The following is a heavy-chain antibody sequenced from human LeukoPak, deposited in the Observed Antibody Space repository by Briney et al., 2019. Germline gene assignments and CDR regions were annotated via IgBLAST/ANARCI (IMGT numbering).Heavy chain of an antibody. V-gene: IGHV3-7*01. J-gene: IGHJ3*02. CDR1: GFTFSLYW. CDR2: IKEDGSKK. Sequence: GGSLRLSCATSGFTFSLYWMNWVRQAPGKGLEWVANIKEDGSKKNYVESVKGRFTISRDNAKNSVFLQLNSLRAEDTAVYYCARGKAFDIWGQGTMVTVSS. CDR3: ARGKAFDI.